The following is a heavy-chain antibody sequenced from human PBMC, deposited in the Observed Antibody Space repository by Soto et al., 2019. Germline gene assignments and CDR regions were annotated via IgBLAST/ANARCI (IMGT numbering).Heavy chain of an antibody. V-gene: IGHV3-30-3*01. CDR1: GFTFSSYA. CDR3: AREGPHCSSTSCYKIFDP. J-gene: IGHJ5*02. D-gene: IGHD2-2*02. CDR2: ISNDGTNK. Sequence: GGSLSLSCAASGFTFSSYAMHWVRQAPGKGLEWVTVISNDGTNKYYADSVKGRFTISRDNSKNTLYLQMNSLRAEDTAVYYCAREGPHCSSTSCYKIFDPWGQGTLVTVSS.